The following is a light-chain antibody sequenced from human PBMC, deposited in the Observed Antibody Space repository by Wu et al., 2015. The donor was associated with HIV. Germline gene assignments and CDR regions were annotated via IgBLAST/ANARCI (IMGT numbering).Light chain of an antibody. CDR3: QQTNSFPLT. CDR1: LGIRQY. Sequence: AIQMTQSPSYLSASPGDTIIITCRASLGIRQYLGWYQQRPGKAPNLLIYAASTLQTGVPSRFRGSGSGTDFTLTITGLQPDDFAIYYCQQTNSFPLTFGGGTKVETK. CDR2: AAS. J-gene: IGKJ4*01. V-gene: IGKV1-6*01.